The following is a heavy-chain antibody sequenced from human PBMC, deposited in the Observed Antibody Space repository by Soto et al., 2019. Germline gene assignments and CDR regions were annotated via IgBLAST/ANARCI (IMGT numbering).Heavy chain of an antibody. J-gene: IGHJ4*02. CDR3: ARGNFQYYFDY. V-gene: IGHV4-30-2*01. D-gene: IGHD1-1*01. CDR1: NDSISGGGYS. CDR2: IYHSGRT. Sequence: SETLSLTCTVSNDSISGGGYSWSWIRQPPGRGLQWIGYIYHSGRTYYNPSLRSRVTISVDRSKNQFSLNLSSMSAADTAVYYCARGNFQYYFDYWGQGALVTVSS.